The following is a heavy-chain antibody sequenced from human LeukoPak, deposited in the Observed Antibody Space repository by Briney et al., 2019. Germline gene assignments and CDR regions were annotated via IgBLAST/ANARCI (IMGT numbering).Heavy chain of an antibody. J-gene: IGHJ4*02. Sequence: SETLSLTCTVSGGSISSYYWSWIRQPPGKGLEWIGYIYYSGSTNYNPSLKSRVTISVDTSKNQFSLKLSSVTAADTAVYYCARSRSYQLLIFDYWGQGTLVTVSS. CDR3: ARSRSYQLLIFDY. CDR1: GGSISSYY. CDR2: IYYSGST. V-gene: IGHV4-59*01. D-gene: IGHD2-2*01.